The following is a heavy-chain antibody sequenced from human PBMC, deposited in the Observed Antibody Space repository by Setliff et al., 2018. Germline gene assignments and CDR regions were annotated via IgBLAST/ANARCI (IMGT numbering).Heavy chain of an antibody. CDR3: APGFFYGSQRSA. CDR2: VDPDDGET. J-gene: IGHJ5*02. Sequence: ASVKVSCKVSGYTFTNYFIHRVRQAPGKGLEWMGFVDPDDGETVYAEEFQGRVAMTADTSTDTAYLQLSGLRSEDTAVYYCAPGFFYGSQRSAWGQGTLVTVS. D-gene: IGHD3-10*01. CDR1: GYTFTNYF. V-gene: IGHV1-69-2*01.